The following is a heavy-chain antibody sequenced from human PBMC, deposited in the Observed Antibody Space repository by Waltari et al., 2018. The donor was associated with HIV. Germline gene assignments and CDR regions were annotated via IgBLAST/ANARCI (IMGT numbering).Heavy chain of an antibody. CDR2: IFGDGGST. V-gene: IGHV3-23*01. CDR3: AKGTLNPLTTDY. CDR1: GFTFSSYA. Sequence: EVQLLESGGGLVQPGGSLRLSCAGSGFTFSSYAMTWVRQAPGKGLEWVSAIFGDGGSTFYADSMKGRFTISRDNSKNTLYLQMNSLRAEDTAVYYCAKGTLNPLTTDYWGQGTLVTVSS. D-gene: IGHD4-17*01. J-gene: IGHJ4*02.